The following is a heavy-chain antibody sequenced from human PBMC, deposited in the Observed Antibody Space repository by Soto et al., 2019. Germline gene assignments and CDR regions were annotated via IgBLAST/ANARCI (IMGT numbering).Heavy chain of an antibody. CDR3: ARDLGDEGYYYYGMDV. CDR1: GGTLSSYA. CDR2: IIPIFGTA. D-gene: IGHD3-10*01. V-gene: IGHV1-69*13. J-gene: IGHJ6*02. Sequence: SVKVSCKASGGTLSSYAISWVRQAPGQGLEWMGGIIPIFGTANYAQKFQGRVTITADESTSTAYMELSSLRSEDTAVYYCARDLGDEGYYYYGMDVWGQGTTVTVSS.